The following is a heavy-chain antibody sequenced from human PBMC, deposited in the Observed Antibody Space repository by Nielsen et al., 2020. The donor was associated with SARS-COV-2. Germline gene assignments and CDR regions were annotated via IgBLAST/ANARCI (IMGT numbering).Heavy chain of an antibody. D-gene: IGHD3-10*01. Sequence: SETLSLTCSVSDGSISSSNYYWGWIRQPPGKGLDWIGSIYYSGSTYYNPSLKSRVTISLDTSKNQFSLKMTSVTAADTAVYYCARDHNTLVRGVLWFDPWGLGTLVTVSS. J-gene: IGHJ5*02. CDR1: DGSISSSNYY. V-gene: IGHV4-39*07. CDR2: IYYSGST. CDR3: ARDHNTLVRGVLWFDP.